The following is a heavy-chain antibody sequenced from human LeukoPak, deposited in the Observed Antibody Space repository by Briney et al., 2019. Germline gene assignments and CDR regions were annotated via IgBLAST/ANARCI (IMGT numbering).Heavy chain of an antibody. CDR2: IIPIFGTA. V-gene: IGHV1-69*05. Sequence: GASVKVSCKASGGTFSSYAISWERQAPGQGLEWMGGIIPIFGTAKYAQKFQGRVTITTDESTSTAYMELRSLRSEDTAVYYCARDTNPSYSGWYNLPDYWGQGTLVTVSS. CDR1: GGTFSSYA. CDR3: ARDTNPSYSGWYNLPDY. J-gene: IGHJ4*02. D-gene: IGHD6-19*01.